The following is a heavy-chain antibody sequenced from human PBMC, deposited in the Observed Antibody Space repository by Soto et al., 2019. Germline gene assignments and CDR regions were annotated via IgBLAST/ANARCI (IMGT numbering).Heavy chain of an antibody. J-gene: IGHJ3*01. CDR2: IHSDGSST. CDR3: ARGDRGAFDL. D-gene: IGHD2-21*02. Sequence: EVQLVESEGGLVQPGGSLRLSCAASGFTLSYYWMHWVRQAPGQGLVWVSRIHSDGSSTTYADSVKGRFTISRDNAKKTLYLQMNSLRAEDTAVYYCARGDRGAFDLWGQGTMVTVSS. CDR1: GFTLSYYW. V-gene: IGHV3-74*01.